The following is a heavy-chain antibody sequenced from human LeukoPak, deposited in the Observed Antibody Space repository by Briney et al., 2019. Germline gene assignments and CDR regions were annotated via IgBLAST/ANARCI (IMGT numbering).Heavy chain of an antibody. J-gene: IGHJ5*02. D-gene: IGHD6-19*01. CDR2: MNPNSGNT. Sequence: ASVKVSCKASGYTFTSYYINWVRQATGQGLEWMGWMNPNSGNTGYAQKFQGRVTMTRNTSISTAYMELSSLRSEDTAVYYCARAQAWDSSDPNWFDPWGQGTLVTVSS. CDR3: ARAQAWDSSDPNWFDP. V-gene: IGHV1-8*01. CDR1: GYTFTSYY.